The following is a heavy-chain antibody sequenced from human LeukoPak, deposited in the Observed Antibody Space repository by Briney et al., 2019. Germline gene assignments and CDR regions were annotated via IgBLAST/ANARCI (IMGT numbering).Heavy chain of an antibody. V-gene: IGHV3-74*01. CDR1: RFPLGIFL. CDR2: INGHGHTT. D-gene: IGHD6-13*01. Sequence: GGSLPLLRSPWRFPLGIFLMHCASDVPGRGLLCVSYINGHGHTTKYADSVRGRFTISTDNAKNTLFLQMYSLRAEDTAVYFCSRGREYISNWNPFDFWGHGTLVTVSS. CDR3: SRGREYISNWNPFDF. J-gene: IGHJ4*01.